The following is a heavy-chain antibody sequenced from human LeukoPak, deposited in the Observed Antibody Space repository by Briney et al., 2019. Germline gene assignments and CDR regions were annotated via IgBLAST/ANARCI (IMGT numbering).Heavy chain of an antibody. CDR3: ARFRDYKEAFVM. V-gene: IGHV4-4*07. D-gene: IGHD3-10*01. J-gene: IGHJ3*02. Sequence: SETLSLTCTVSGGSISNYYWSWIRQPAGKGLEWIGRIYISGSTSGSTDYNPSLKSRVTMSVDTSRNQFSLKVNSVTAADTAVYYCARFRDYKEAFVMWGQGTMVAVSS. CDR2: IYISGSTSGST. CDR1: GGSISNYY.